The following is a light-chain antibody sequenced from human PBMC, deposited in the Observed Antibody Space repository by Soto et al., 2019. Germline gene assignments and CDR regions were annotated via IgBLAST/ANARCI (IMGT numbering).Light chain of an antibody. J-gene: IGKJ4*01. CDR2: DAS. Sequence: DVQLTQSPSSLSASVGDRVTITCQASQDITTYLHWYQQKPGKAPKLLISDASSLAPGVPSRFGGSGSGTDFSFTISSLQPEDSGIYYCQQYYDLPPLTFGGGSTVE. CDR1: QDITTY. V-gene: IGKV1-33*01. CDR3: QQYYDLPPLT.